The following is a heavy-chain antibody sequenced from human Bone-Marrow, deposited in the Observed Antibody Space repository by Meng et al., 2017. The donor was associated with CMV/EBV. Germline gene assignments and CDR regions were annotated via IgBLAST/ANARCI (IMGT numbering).Heavy chain of an antibody. D-gene: IGHD5-18*01. J-gene: IGHJ5*02. Sequence: SVSSGIYYWSWIRQPPGKGLEWIGYIYYNGGTNYNPSLKTRVSILVDTSTNQFSLKLTPVTAADTAVYYCARWRRAWGGDIYDWFDPWGQGTLVTVSS. CDR3: ARWRRAWGGDIYDWFDP. CDR2: IYYNGGT. V-gene: IGHV4-61*01. CDR1: SVSSGIYY.